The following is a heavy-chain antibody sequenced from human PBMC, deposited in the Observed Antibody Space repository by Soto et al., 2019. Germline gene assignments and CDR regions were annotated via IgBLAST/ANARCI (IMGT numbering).Heavy chain of an antibody. CDR2: ISGSGGST. Sequence: GGPRLSCAASGFTFSSYAMSWVRQAPGKGLEWVSAISGSGGSTYYADSVKGRFTISRDNSKNTLYLQMNSLRAEDTAVYYCAKDLRRTIFGVVISAGYFDYWGQGTLVTVSS. CDR3: AKDLRRTIFGVVISAGYFDY. D-gene: IGHD3-3*01. J-gene: IGHJ4*02. CDR1: GFTFSSYA. V-gene: IGHV3-23*01.